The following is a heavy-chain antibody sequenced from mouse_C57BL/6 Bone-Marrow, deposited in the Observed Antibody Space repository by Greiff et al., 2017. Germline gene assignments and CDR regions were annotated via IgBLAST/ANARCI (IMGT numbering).Heavy chain of an antibody. CDR3: ARKESSYYFDY. V-gene: IGHV1-50*01. CDR1: GYTFTSYW. CDR2: IDPSDSYT. Sequence: QVQLQQPGAELVKPGASGYTFTSYWMQWVKQRPGQGLEWIGEIDPSDSYTNYNQKFKGKATLTVDTSSSTAYMQLSSLTSEDSAVYYCARKESSYYFDYWGQGTTLTVSS. J-gene: IGHJ2*01.